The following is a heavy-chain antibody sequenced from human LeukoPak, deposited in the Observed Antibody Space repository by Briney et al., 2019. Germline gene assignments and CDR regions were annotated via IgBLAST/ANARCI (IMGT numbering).Heavy chain of an antibody. J-gene: IGHJ4*02. CDR1: GGSFSGYY. V-gene: IGHV4-34*01. CDR2: INHSGST. CDR3: ARVCSGGTCLDY. D-gene: IGHD2-15*01. Sequence: SKILSLTCAVYGGSFSGYYWSWIRQPPGKGLEWIGEINHSGSTNYNPSLKSRVTISVDTSKNQFSLKLSSVTAADTAVYYCARVCSGGTCLDYWGQGTLVTVSS.